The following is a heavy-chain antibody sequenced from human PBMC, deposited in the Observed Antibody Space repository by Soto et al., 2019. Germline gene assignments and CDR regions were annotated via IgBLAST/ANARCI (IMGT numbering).Heavy chain of an antibody. Sequence: RLSCAAPGFTFSSYSLSWVRQAPGKGLEWVSAISGRGGSTSYEEYVKGRFPIYRDNSKKTLYLKMKRLRAADTAVYYCEKGTGLPWFGSNWFDPWGQGTLVTVSS. CDR2: ISGRGGST. D-gene: IGHD3-10*01. CDR1: GFTFSSYS. CDR3: EKGTGLPWFGSNWFDP. J-gene: IGHJ5*02. V-gene: IGHV3-23*01.